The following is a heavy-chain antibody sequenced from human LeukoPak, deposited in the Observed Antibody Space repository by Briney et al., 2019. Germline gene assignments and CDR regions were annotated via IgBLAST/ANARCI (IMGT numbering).Heavy chain of an antibody. CDR2: IWYDGSNK. Sequence: QPGGSLRLSCAASGFTFSSYGMHWVRQAPGKGLEWVAVIWYDGSNKYYADSVKGRFTISRDNSKNTLYLQMNSLRAEDTAVYYCAKDRTMIVVVIIDYWGQGTLVTVSS. J-gene: IGHJ4*02. V-gene: IGHV3-33*06. CDR3: AKDRTMIVVVIIDY. D-gene: IGHD3-22*01. CDR1: GFTFSSYG.